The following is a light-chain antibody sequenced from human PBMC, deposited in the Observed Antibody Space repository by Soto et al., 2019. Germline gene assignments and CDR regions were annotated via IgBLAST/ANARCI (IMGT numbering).Light chain of an antibody. CDR3: QYYNNYCWT. Sequence: DIQLTQSPSTLSASVGDRVTITCRASQSISSWLAWYQQKPGKAPKVFIYKTSNLESGFPSRFSGSGSGTELTLNISRLQPDEFETYCDQYYNNYCWTFGQGTKVDIK. J-gene: IGKJ1*01. CDR1: QSISSW. CDR2: KTS. V-gene: IGKV1-5*03.